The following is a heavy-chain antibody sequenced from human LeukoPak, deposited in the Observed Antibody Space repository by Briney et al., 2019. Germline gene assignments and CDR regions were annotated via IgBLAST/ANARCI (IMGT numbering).Heavy chain of an antibody. D-gene: IGHD3/OR15-3a*01. CDR1: GGSFSGYY. V-gene: IGHV4-34*01. J-gene: IGHJ4*02. CDR3: ARQTGSGLFILP. CDR2: IYYSGNT. Sequence: PSETLSLTCGVNGGSFSGYYWNWIRQPPGKGLEWIGSIYYSGNTYYNASLKSQVSISIDTSKNQFSLRLTSVTAADTAVYYCARQTGSGLFILPGGQGTLVTVSS.